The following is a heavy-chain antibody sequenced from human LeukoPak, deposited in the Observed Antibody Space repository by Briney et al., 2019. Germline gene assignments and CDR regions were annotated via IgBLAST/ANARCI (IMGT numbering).Heavy chain of an antibody. V-gene: IGHV4-39*01. CDR3: ARAPTVTFFDY. CDR2: IYYSRST. Sequence: PSETLSLTCTVSGGSISSSSYYWGWIRQPPGKGLEWIGSIYYSRSTYYNPSLKSRVTMSVDTSKNQFSLELSSVTAADTAVYYCARAPTVTFFDYWGQGTLVTVSS. CDR1: GGSISSSSYY. J-gene: IGHJ4*02. D-gene: IGHD4-17*01.